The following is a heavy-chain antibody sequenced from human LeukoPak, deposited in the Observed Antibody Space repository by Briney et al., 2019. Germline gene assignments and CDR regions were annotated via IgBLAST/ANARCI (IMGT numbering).Heavy chain of an antibody. D-gene: IGHD3-22*01. Sequence: SETLSLTCTVSGGSISSYYWSWIRQPPGKGLEWIGYIYYSGSTNYNPSLKSRVTISVDTSKNQFSLKLSSVTAADTAVYYCARGVEAKYYYDSSGSGPFDIWGQGTMVTVSS. V-gene: IGHV4-59*01. CDR3: ARGVEAKYYYDSSGSGPFDI. CDR1: GGSISSYY. J-gene: IGHJ3*02. CDR2: IYYSGST.